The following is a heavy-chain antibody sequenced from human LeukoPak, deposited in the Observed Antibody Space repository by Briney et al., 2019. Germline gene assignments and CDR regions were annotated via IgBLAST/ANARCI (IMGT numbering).Heavy chain of an antibody. CDR2: IIPIFGTA. CDR3: ARDRDYYDSPRHFDY. D-gene: IGHD3-22*01. Sequence: ASVKVSCKASGGTFSSYAISWVRQAPGQGLEWMGGIIPIFGTANYAQKFQGRVTMTRDTSTSTVYMVLSSLRSEDTAVYYCARDRDYYDSPRHFDYWGQGTLVTVSS. CDR1: GGTFSSYA. J-gene: IGHJ4*02. V-gene: IGHV1-69*05.